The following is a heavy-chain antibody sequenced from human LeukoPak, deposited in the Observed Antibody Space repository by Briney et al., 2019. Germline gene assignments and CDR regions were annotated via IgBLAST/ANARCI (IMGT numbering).Heavy chain of an antibody. CDR1: GYTFTSSY. Sequence: GASVKVSCKASGYTFTSSYMHWVRQAPGQGLEWMGIINPSGGSTSYAQKFQGRVTMTRDTSTSTVYMELSSLRSEDTAVYYCARDLHRIYYFDYWGQGTLVTVSS. J-gene: IGHJ4*02. CDR3: ARDLHRIYYFDY. V-gene: IGHV1-46*01. CDR2: INPSGGST.